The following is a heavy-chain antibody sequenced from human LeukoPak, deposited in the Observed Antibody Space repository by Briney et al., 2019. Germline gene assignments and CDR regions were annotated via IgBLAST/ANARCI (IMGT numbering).Heavy chain of an antibody. CDR2: ISSSSSYI. J-gene: IGHJ4*02. CDR3: ARNPARIAVAGTGGY. D-gene: IGHD6-19*01. CDR1: GFTFSNYG. V-gene: IGHV3-21*01. Sequence: GGSLRLSCTASGFTFSNYGMYWVRQAPGKGLEWVSSISSSSSYIYYADSVKGRFTISRDNARNSLYLQMNSLRAEDTAVYYCARNPARIAVAGTGGYWGQGTLVTVSS.